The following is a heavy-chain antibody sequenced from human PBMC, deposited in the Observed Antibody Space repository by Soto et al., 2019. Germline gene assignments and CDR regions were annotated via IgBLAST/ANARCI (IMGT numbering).Heavy chain of an antibody. CDR2: IYKSATT. J-gene: IGHJ5*01. Sequence: QVQLLESGPGLVKPSQTLSLTCSVSGDSISNLDYFWAWIRQPPGQALEYIGYIYKSATTYYNPSFESRVAISVDTSKGQFSLNLTSVTAADTAVYFCARGRYCLTGRCFPNWFESWGQGALVTVSS. V-gene: IGHV4-30-4*01. CDR3: ARGRYCLTGRCFPNWFES. D-gene: IGHD7-27*01. CDR1: GDSISNLDYF.